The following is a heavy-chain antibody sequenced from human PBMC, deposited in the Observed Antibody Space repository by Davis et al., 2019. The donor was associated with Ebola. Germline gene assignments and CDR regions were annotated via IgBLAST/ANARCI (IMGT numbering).Heavy chain of an antibody. J-gene: IGHJ3*01. CDR1: GFTFSSYS. V-gene: IGHV3-23*01. Sequence: GESLKISCAASGFTFSSYSMSWVRQAPGKGLEWVSVISAGGSTTVYTDSAKGRFTISRDNSTNTLYLQMNSLRVEDTALYYCAKASSSPLTRAFDVWGRGAMVTVSS. CDR2: ISAGGSTT. CDR3: AKASSSPLTRAFDV.